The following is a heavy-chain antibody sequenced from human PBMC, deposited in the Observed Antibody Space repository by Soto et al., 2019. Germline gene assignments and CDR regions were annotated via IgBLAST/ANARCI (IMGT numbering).Heavy chain of an antibody. CDR1: GFTFSSYW. CDR2: IKQDGSEK. Sequence: EVQLVESGGGLVQPGGSLRLSCAASGFTFSSYWMSWVRQAPGKGLEWVANIKQDGSEKYYVDSVKGRFTISRDNAKNSLYVQMNNLRAEDTAVYYCERALSWGRGSSWYTDWGQGTLVTVSS. J-gene: IGHJ4*02. CDR3: ERALSWGRGSSWYTD. V-gene: IGHV3-7*03. D-gene: IGHD6-13*01.